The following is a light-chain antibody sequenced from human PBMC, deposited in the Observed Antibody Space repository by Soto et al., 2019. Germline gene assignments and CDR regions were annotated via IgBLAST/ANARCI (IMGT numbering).Light chain of an antibody. J-gene: IGKJ4*01. Sequence: AIQMTQSPSSLSSPFGDRVTMTGRASQGIRNELGWFQQKPGQAPKLLIYAASYLQIGVPSRFSGSGSGTDFTLTISSLQPEDVATYYCQEYDSVRLTFGGGTKVDIK. CDR3: QEYDSVRLT. CDR2: AAS. CDR1: QGIRNE. V-gene: IGKV1-6*02.